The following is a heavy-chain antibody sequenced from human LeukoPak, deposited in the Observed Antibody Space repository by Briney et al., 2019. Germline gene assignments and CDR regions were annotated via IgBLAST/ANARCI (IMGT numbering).Heavy chain of an antibody. CDR1: GGSISTNTYY. Sequence: PSETLSLTCTVSGGSISTNTYYWGWIRQPPGKGLEWIGSIHYAGSTYYNPSLKSQVTLSVDTSMNQFSLKLSSVTAADTALYYCATSGTLYPHFDYWGQGTLVTVSS. J-gene: IGHJ4*02. V-gene: IGHV4-39*01. D-gene: IGHD3-10*01. CDR2: IHYAGST. CDR3: ATSGTLYPHFDY.